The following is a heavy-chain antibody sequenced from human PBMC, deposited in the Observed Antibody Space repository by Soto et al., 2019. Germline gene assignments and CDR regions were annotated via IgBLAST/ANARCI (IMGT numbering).Heavy chain of an antibody. Sequence: GGSLRLSCSASGFTASGLSFNLFAMNWVRQAPGKGLEWVSSISGGGSSTYYADSVKGRFTVSRDNSKNTLYLEMNSLGDDDTAVYYCAKGPDIPIFAQFDPWGPGTLVTVSS. J-gene: IGHJ5*02. D-gene: IGHD3-3*01. V-gene: IGHV3-23*01. CDR1: GLSFNLFA. CDR2: ISGGGSST. CDR3: AKGPDIPIFAQFDP.